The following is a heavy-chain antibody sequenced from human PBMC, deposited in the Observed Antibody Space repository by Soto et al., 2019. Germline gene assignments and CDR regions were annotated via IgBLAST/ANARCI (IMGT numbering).Heavy chain of an antibody. Sequence: HVQLHQSGPRLVKPPQTLSLECSVIGGSVNTGDTYWSWVRQSPGRGLEWIGYIYHTGNTFYNPTLENRVTMSVDASKNQFSLTLISVTAADTAVYICAREPLDGMDVWGQGTNVTVSS. J-gene: IGHJ6*02. CDR2: IYHTGNT. CDR3: AREPLDGMDV. CDR1: GGSVNTGDTY. V-gene: IGHV4-30-4*01.